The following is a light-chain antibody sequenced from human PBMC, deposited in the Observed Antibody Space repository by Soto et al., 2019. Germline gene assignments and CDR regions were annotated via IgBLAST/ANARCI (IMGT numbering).Light chain of an antibody. V-gene: IGLV1-47*01. Sequence: QSVLTQPPSASGTPGQRVTISCSGSSSNVESNYVSWYRHLPGTAPKLLIYKNDQRPSGVPDRFSGSKSGTSASLAISGLRSEDEADYYCAAWDHSLSGGVFGGGTKLTVL. J-gene: IGLJ3*02. CDR2: KND. CDR3: AAWDHSLSGGV. CDR1: SSNVESNY.